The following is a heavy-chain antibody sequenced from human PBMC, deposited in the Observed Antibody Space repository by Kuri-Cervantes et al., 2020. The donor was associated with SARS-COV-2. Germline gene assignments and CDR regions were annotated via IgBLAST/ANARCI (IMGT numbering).Heavy chain of an antibody. CDR3: ARHSGLEASTEFDF. CDR1: GYSFKNFW. V-gene: IGHV5-10-1*01. J-gene: IGHJ4*02. Sequence: GGSLRLSCQGSGYSFKNFWISWVRQMPGKGLEWMGRIDPSDSYTHYNPSFQGHVTISADKSISTAYLEWSSLTASDTAMYYCARHSGLEASTEFDFWGQGTLVTVSS. D-gene: IGHD1-26*01. CDR2: IDPSDSYT.